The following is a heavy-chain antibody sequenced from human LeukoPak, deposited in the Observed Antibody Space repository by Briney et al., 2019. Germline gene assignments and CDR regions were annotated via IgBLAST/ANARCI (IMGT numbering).Heavy chain of an antibody. CDR1: GYTFTSYG. D-gene: IGHD3-22*01. V-gene: IGHV1-18*01. CDR3: ARGGTWYYDSSGLNWFDP. J-gene: IGHJ5*02. Sequence: ASVKVSCKASGYTFTSYGISWVRQAPGQGLEWMGWISAYNGNTNYAQKLQGRVTMTTDTSTSTAYMEVRSLRSDDTAVYYCARGGTWYYDSSGLNWFDPWGQGTLVTVSS. CDR2: ISAYNGNT.